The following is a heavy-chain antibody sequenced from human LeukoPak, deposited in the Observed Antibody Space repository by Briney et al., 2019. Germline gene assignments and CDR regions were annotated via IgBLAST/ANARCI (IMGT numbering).Heavy chain of an antibody. CDR2: INSDGSGT. CDR1: GFTFNSYW. CDR3: VKDGDILTGYYIGPFDY. V-gene: IGHV3-74*01. Sequence: GGSLRLSCAASGFTFNSYWMHWVRQAPGKGLVWVSRINSDGSGTSDADFVKGRFTISRDNSKNTLYLQMSSLRAEDTAVYYCVKDGDILTGYYIGPFDYWGQGTLVTVSS. J-gene: IGHJ4*02. D-gene: IGHD3-9*01.